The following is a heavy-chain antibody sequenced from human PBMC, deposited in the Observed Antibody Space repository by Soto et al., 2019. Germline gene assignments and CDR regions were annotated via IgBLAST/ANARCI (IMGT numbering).Heavy chain of an antibody. D-gene: IGHD3-16*01. CDR3: AMVDVYVTPSPQDV. V-gene: IGHV1-18*01. J-gene: IGHJ6*02. CDR2: INTYNGNT. Sequence: QVQLVQSGAEVKNPGASVKVSCKASGYTFTRYGIGWARQAPGQGLEWMGWINTYNGNTNYAQNVQGRVTLTTDTSTSTAYMGLESLRTNDTAIYYCAMVDVYVTPSPQDVWGQGTTVIVSS. CDR1: GYTFTRYG.